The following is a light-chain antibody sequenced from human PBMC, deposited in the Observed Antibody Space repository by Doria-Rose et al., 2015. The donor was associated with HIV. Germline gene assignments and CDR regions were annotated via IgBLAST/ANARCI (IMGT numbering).Light chain of an antibody. J-gene: IGKJ3*01. CDR3: QKYNSAPVP. V-gene: IGKV1-27*01. Sequence: QSPSSLSASVVARATITCRASQGLRNYLAWYQQKPGKVPKLLIYGASTLQSGVPSRFSGSGSGTDFTLTISSLQPEDVATYYCQKYNSAPVPFGPGTKVNIK. CDR2: GAS. CDR1: QGLRNY.